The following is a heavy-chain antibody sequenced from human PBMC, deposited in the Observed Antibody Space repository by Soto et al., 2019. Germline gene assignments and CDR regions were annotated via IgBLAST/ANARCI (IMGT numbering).Heavy chain of an antibody. D-gene: IGHD3-10*01. V-gene: IGHV4-34*01. CDR3: ARRLVKRKLLWFGELYF. J-gene: IGHJ4*02. CDR2: INHSGST. Sequence: SETLSLTCAVYGGSFSGYYWSWIRQPPGKGLEWIGEINHSGSTNYNPSLKSRVTISVDTSKNQFSLKLSSVTAADTAVYYCARRLVKRKLLWFGELYFGGQGTLVTVSS. CDR1: GGSFSGYY.